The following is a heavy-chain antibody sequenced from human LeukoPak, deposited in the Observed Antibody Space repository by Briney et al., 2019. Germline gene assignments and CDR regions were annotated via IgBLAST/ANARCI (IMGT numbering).Heavy chain of an antibody. CDR3: ATMDTAMVPVDY. Sequence: GGSLRLSCAASGFTFSDYYMSWIRQARGKGLEWVSCISSSGSTIYYADSVKGRFTISRDNAKNSLYLQMNSLRAEDTAVYYCATMDTAMVPVDYWGQGTLVTVSS. CDR1: GFTFSDYY. V-gene: IGHV3-11*04. CDR2: ISSSGSTI. J-gene: IGHJ4*02. D-gene: IGHD5-18*01.